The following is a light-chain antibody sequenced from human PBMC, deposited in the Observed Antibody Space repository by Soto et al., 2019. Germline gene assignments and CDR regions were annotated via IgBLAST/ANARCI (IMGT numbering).Light chain of an antibody. Sequence: QSALTQPASVSGSPGQSITISCTGTSSDVGGYNYVSWYQQHPGKAPKLMIYEVSNRPSGISNRFSGSKSGNTASLTISGLQAEDEADYYCSSYKSSSPYVLGSVTTLTVL. CDR2: EVS. J-gene: IGLJ1*01. CDR1: SSDVGGYNY. CDR3: SSYKSSSPYV. V-gene: IGLV2-14*01.